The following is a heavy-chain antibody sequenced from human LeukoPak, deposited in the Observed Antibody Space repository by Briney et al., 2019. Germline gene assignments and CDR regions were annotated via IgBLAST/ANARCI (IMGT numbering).Heavy chain of an antibody. D-gene: IGHD2-15*01. V-gene: IGHV1-69*05. CDR1: GGTFSSYA. Sequence: ASVKVSCKASGGTFSSYAISWVRQAPGQGLEWMGGIIPIFGTANHAQKFQGRVTITTDESTSTAYMELSSLRSEDTAVYYCASRSRIKDYYYYMDVWGKGTTVTVSS. CDR2: IIPIFGTA. J-gene: IGHJ6*03. CDR3: ASRSRIKDYYYYMDV.